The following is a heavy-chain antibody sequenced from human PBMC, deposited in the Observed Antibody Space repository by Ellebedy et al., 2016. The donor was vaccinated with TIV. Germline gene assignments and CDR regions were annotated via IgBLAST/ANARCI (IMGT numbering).Heavy chain of an antibody. CDR2: IKSKTDGGAA. J-gene: IGHJ4*02. V-gene: IGHV3-15*01. CDR3: TTVYRYNYDSV. CDR1: GSTFSNAW. Sequence: GGSLRLSCAASGSTFSNAWVNWVRQAPGKGLEWVGRIKSKTDGGAADYAAPVKGRFTISRDDSKNTLYLQMNSLKTEDTAVYFCTTVYRYNYDSVWGQGTLVTVSS. D-gene: IGHD5-18*01.